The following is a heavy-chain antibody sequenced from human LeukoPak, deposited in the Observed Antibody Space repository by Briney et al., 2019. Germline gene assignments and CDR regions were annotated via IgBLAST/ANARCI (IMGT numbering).Heavy chain of an antibody. J-gene: IGHJ3*02. CDR1: GFTVSSNY. D-gene: IGHD3-22*01. V-gene: IGHV3-53*01. CDR3: ASNLLSSRIVVATAGAFDI. Sequence: GGSLRLSCAASGFTVSSNYMSWVRQAPGKGLEWVSVIYSGGSTYYADSVKGRFTSSRDNSKITLYLQMNSVRAEDTAVYYCASNLLSSRIVVATAGAFDIWGQGTMVTVSS. CDR2: IYSGGST.